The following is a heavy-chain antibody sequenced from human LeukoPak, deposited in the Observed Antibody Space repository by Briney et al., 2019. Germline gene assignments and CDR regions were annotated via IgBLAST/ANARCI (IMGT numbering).Heavy chain of an antibody. J-gene: IGHJ4*02. V-gene: IGHV3-23*01. CDR1: GFTFTNLA. D-gene: IGHD3-3*01. Sequence: GGSLRLSCAASGFTFTNLAMNWVRQSPGKGLEGVSAISGSSGSTLYADSVKGRFTISRDNSKNTLYLQMNSLRDEDTAVYYCAKNTYYDFWSGYSAGRYWGQGTLVTVSS. CDR2: ISGSSGST. CDR3: AKNTYYDFWSGYSAGRY.